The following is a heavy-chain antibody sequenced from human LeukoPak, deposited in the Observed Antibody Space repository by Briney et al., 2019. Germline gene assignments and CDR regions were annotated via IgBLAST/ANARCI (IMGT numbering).Heavy chain of an antibody. Sequence: GGSLRLSCAASGFTFSSYWMHWVRQAPGKGLVWVSRINSDGSSTSYADSVKGRFTISGDNAKNTLYLQMNSLRAEDTAVYYCARVGTLWFGELFDYWAREPWSPSPQ. CDR1: GFTFSSYW. D-gene: IGHD3-10*01. CDR2: INSDGSST. V-gene: IGHV3-74*01. CDR3: ARVGTLWFGELFDY. J-gene: IGHJ4*02.